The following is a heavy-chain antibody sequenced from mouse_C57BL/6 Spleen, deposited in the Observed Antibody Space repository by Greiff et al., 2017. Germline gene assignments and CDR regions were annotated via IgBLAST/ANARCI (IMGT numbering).Heavy chain of an antibody. V-gene: IGHV1-80*01. J-gene: IGHJ1*03. CDR1: GYAFSSYW. CDR2: IYPGDGDT. D-gene: IGHD1-1*01. Sequence: VQLQQSGAELVKPGASVKISCKASGYAFSSYWMNWVKQRPGKGLEWIGQIYPGDGDTNYNGKFKGKATLTADKSSSTAYMQLSSLTSEDSAVYFCAREGITTGYFDGWGTGTTVTVSS. CDR3: AREGITTGYFDG.